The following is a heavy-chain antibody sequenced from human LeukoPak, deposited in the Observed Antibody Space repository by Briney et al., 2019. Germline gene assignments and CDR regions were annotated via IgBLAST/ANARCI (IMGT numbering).Heavy chain of an antibody. CDR3: ARGQRARDIVVVVAAKVYYYMDV. V-gene: IGHV3-7*01. Sequence: GGSLRLSCAASEFTFSVYWMSWVRQAPGKGLEWVANINQDGSEKYYVDSVKGRFTISRDNAKNSLYLQMNSLRAEDTAVYYCARGQRARDIVVVVAAKVYYYMDVWGKGTTVTISS. D-gene: IGHD2-15*01. CDR2: INQDGSEK. CDR1: EFTFSVYW. J-gene: IGHJ6*03.